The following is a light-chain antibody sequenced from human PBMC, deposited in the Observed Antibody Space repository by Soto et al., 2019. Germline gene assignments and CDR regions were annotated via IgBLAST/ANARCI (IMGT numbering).Light chain of an antibody. Sequence: QSVLTQPPSVSGAPGQRGTISCTGSSSNIGAGYDVHWYQQLPGRAPKLLIYGNSNRPSGVPDRFSGSKSGTSASLAITGLQAEYEADYYCQSYDSSLSGSIFGGGTKVTVL. CDR1: SSNIGAGYD. V-gene: IGLV1-40*01. J-gene: IGLJ2*01. CDR2: GNS. CDR3: QSYDSSLSGSI.